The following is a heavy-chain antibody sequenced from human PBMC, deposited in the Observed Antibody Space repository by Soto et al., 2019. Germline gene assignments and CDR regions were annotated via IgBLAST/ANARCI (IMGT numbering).Heavy chain of an antibody. J-gene: IGHJ6*03. D-gene: IGHD4-17*01. CDR2: IYHSGST. CDR3: ARAYGDYYYYYYMDV. CDR1: SGSISSSNW. V-gene: IGHV4-4*02. Sequence: SSETLSLTCAVSSGSISSSNWWSWVRQPPGKGLEWIGEIYHSGSTNYNPSLKSRVTISVDKSKNQFSLKLSSVTAADTAVYYCARAYGDYYYYYYMDVWGKGTTVTVS.